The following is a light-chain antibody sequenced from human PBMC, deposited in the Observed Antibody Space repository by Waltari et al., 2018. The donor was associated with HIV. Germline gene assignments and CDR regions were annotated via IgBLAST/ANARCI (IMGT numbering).Light chain of an antibody. V-gene: IGKV3-15*01. CDR1: QSVSSN. CDR3: QQYNNWPPLT. CDR2: GAS. Sequence: EIVMTQSPATLSVSPGERDTLSCRASQSVSSNLAWYQQKPGQAPRLLIYGASTRATGIPARFSGSGSGTEFTLTISSLQSEDFAVYYCQQYNNWPPLTFGGGTKVEMK. J-gene: IGKJ4*01.